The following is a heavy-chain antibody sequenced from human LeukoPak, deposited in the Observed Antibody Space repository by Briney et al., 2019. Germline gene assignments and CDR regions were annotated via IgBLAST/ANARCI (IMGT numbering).Heavy chain of an antibody. CDR1: GYTFTVYY. CDR2: IDPNSGDT. J-gene: IGHJ4*02. Sequence: GASVKVSCKASGYTFTVYYMHWVRQAPGQGLEWMGWIDPNSGDTNYAQKFQGRVTVTRDTSITTAYMELNSLRSDDTAVYYCARASPYSTSSGFAFWGQGTPVTVSS. D-gene: IGHD6-6*01. CDR3: ARASPYSTSSGFAF. V-gene: IGHV1-2*02.